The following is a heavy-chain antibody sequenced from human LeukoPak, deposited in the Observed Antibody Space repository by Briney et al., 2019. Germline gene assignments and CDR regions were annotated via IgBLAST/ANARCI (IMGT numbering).Heavy chain of an antibody. CDR3: ARKGTVTTPFDY. CDR1: GDSVSSNSAA. CDR2: TYYRSKWYN. D-gene: IGHD4-11*01. Sequence: SQTLTLTCAISGDSVSSNSAAWNWIRQSPSRGLEWLGRTYYRSKWYNDYAESVKSRITINSDTSKNQFSLHLNSVTPEDTAVYYCARKGTVTTPFDYWGQGNLVTVSS. J-gene: IGHJ4*02. V-gene: IGHV6-1*01.